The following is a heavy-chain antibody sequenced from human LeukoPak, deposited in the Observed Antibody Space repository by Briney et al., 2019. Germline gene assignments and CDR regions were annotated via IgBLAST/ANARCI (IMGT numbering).Heavy chain of an antibody. Sequence: GASVKVSCKASGYTFTSYGISWVRQAPGRGLEWMGWINAYNGNTNYAQNLQGRVTMTTDTSTSTAYMELRSLRSDDTAVYYCARDCGADSSTYSYYFDYWGQGTLVTVSS. V-gene: IGHV1-18*01. D-gene: IGHD3-22*01. CDR2: INAYNGNT. J-gene: IGHJ4*02. CDR1: GYTFTSYG. CDR3: ARDCGADSSTYSYYFDY.